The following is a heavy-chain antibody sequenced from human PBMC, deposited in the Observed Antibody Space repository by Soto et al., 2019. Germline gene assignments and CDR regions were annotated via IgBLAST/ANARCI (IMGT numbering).Heavy chain of an antibody. CDR3: VIEMCTRSGPQNFFDY. CDR1: GYTFTSYG. CDR2: ISPNSGAT. V-gene: IGHV1-18*01. Sequence: QVQLVQSEGELRQPGASVTVSCRASGYTFTSYGIIWVRQAPGQGLEWMGYISPNSGATTYAQNLQGRLTLTTDTSTSTAYMELRSLSSDDTAIYYCVIEMCTRSGPQNFFDYWGLGALVTVSS. D-gene: IGHD6-25*01. J-gene: IGHJ4*02.